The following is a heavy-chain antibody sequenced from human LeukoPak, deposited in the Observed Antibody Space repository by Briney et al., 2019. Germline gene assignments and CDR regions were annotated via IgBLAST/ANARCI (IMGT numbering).Heavy chain of an antibody. V-gene: IGHV4-34*01. D-gene: IGHD6-6*01. CDR3: ASLAARRRTPTYNWFDP. J-gene: IGHJ5*02. CDR2: INHSGST. CDR1: GGSFSGYY. Sequence: SETLSLTCAVNGGSFSGYYWSWIRQPPGKGLEWIGEINHSGSTNYNPSLQSRVTISVDTSKNQFSLKLSSVTAADTAVYYCASLAARRRTPTYNWFDPWGQGTLVTVSS.